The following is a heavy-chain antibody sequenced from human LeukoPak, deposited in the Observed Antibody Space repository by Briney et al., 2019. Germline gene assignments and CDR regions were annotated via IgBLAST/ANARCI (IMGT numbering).Heavy chain of an antibody. CDR2: INSDGSRT. Sequence: GGSLRLSCAASGFTLISYEMHWVPQAPGKGLVWVSRINSDGSRTGYADSVKGRLTISRDNAKNTLYLQMNSLRAEDTAIYYCARELPREVTLDYWGQGTLVTVSS. CDR1: GFTLISYE. D-gene: IGHD2-21*02. J-gene: IGHJ4*02. CDR3: ARELPREVTLDY. V-gene: IGHV3-74*01.